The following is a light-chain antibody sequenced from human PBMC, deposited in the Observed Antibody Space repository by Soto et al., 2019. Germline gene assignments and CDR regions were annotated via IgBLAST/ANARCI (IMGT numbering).Light chain of an antibody. Sequence: DVQMTQSPSSLSAAVGDRVTITCRASQSINTYLNCYQQRPGKAPKLLIYAAFTLQSGVPSRFSGSGSGTDFTLTISSLQPEDSATYYCQQSNNSPLTFGGGTKVEI. J-gene: IGKJ4*01. CDR1: QSINTY. V-gene: IGKV1-39*01. CDR3: QQSNNSPLT. CDR2: AAF.